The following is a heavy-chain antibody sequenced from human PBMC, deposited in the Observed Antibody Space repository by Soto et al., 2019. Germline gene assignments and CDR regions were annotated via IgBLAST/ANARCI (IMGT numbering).Heavy chain of an antibody. CDR2: IYYSGST. D-gene: IGHD6-13*01. J-gene: IGHJ3*02. CDR1: GGSISSYY. Sequence: QVQLQESGPGLVKPSETLSLTCTVSGGSISSYYWSWIRQPPGKGLEWIGYIYYSGSTNYNPSLKSRVTISVDTSKNQFSLKLSSVTAADTAVYYCARGSSREPYDAFDIWGQGTMVTVSS. CDR3: ARGSSREPYDAFDI. V-gene: IGHV4-59*01.